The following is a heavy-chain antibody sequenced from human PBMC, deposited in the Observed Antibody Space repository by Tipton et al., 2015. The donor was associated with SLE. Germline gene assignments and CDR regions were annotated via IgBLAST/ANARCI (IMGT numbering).Heavy chain of an antibody. CDR2: IIPIFGTA. V-gene: IGHV1-69*13. J-gene: IGHJ2*01. D-gene: IGHD6-13*01. Sequence: QSGPEVKKPGASVKVSCKASGYTFSSYAISWVRQAPGQGLEWMGGIIPIFGTANYAQKFQGRVTITADESTSTAYMELSSLRSEDTAVYYCARGEAAATLWYFDLWGRGTLVTVSS. CDR1: GYTFSSYA. CDR3: ARGEAAATLWYFDL.